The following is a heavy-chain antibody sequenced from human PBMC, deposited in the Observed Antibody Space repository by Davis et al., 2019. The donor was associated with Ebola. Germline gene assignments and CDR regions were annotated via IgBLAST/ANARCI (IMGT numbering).Heavy chain of an antibody. Sequence: AASVKVSCKASGYIFTSNDINWVRQAPGQGLEWMGWMNPDSGNTNYAQKLQGRVTMTTDTSTSTAYMELRSLRSDDTAVYYCARDLRGGSPRYCSGGSCYYYYGMDVWGQGTTVTVSS. D-gene: IGHD2-15*01. CDR1: GYIFTSND. CDR2: MNPDSGNT. V-gene: IGHV1-18*01. J-gene: IGHJ6*02. CDR3: ARDLRGGSPRYCSGGSCYYYYGMDV.